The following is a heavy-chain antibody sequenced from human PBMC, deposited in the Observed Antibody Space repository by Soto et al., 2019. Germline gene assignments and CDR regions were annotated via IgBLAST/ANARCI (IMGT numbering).Heavy chain of an antibody. J-gene: IGHJ4*02. CDR3: ARFGLYDFWSGYPYPI. CDR1: GFTFSSYW. V-gene: IGHV3-74*01. Sequence: GGSLRLSCAASGFTFSSYWMHWVRQAPGKGLVWVSRINSDGSSTSYADSVKGRFTISRDNAKNTLYLQMNSLRAEDTAVYYCARFGLYDFWSGYPYPIWGQGTLVTGSS. D-gene: IGHD3-3*01. CDR2: INSDGSST.